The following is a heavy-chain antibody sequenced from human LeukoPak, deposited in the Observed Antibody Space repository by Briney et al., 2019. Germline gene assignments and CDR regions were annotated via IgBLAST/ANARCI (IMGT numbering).Heavy chain of an antibody. Sequence: ASVKVSCKASGYTFTGYYIHWVRQAPGQGLEWMGWINPNSGGTNYAQKFQGRVTMTRDTSISTAYMELSRLRSDDTAVYYCARWDPGIAARPEVDYWGQGTLVTVSS. V-gene: IGHV1-2*02. CDR2: INPNSGGT. J-gene: IGHJ4*02. D-gene: IGHD6-6*01. CDR1: GYTFTGYY. CDR3: ARWDPGIAARPEVDY.